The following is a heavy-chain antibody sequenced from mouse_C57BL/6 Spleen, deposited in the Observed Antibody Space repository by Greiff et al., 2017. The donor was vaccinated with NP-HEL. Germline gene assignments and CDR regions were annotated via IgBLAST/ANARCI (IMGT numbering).Heavy chain of an antibody. CDR2: IYPGDGDT. V-gene: IGHV1-82*01. CDR1: GYAFSSSW. CDR3: AAFTTVGDYAMDY. D-gene: IGHD1-1*01. Sequence: VKLMESGPELVKPGASVKISCKASGYAFSSSWMNWVKQRPGKGLEWIGRIYPGDGDTNYNGKFKGKATPTADKSSSTAYMQLSSLTSEDSAVYFCAAFTTVGDYAMDYWGQGTSVTVSS. J-gene: IGHJ4*01.